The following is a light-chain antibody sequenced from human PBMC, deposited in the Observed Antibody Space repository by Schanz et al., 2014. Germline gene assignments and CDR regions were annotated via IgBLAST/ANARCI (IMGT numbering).Light chain of an antibody. J-gene: IGKJ1*01. V-gene: IGKV3-20*01. CDR2: DAS. CDR1: QRLTSY. CDR3: QQYGSSPTWT. Sequence: EIVLTQSPATLSLSPGERATLSCRASQRLTSYLAWYQQKPGQAPRLLIYDASTRATGIPARFSGSGSGTEFTLTISRLEPEDFAVYYCQQYGSSPTWTFGQGTKVEIK.